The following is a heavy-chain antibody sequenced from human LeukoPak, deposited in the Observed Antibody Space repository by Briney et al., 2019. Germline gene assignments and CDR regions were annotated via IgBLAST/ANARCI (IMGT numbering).Heavy chain of an antibody. CDR3: ARQYRIAAANIDTGLQH. D-gene: IGHD6-13*01. J-gene: IGHJ1*01. Sequence: SETLSLTCTVSGGSISSYYWSWIRQPPGKRLEWIGYIYYRGSTNYNPSLKSRVSISVDTSKNQFSLKLSSVTAADTAVYYCARQYRIAAANIDTGLQHWGQGTLVTVSS. V-gene: IGHV4-59*08. CDR2: IYYRGST. CDR1: GGSISSYY.